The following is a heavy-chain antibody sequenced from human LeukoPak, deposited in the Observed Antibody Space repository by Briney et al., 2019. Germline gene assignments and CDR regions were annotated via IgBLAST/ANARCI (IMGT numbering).Heavy chain of an antibody. Sequence: GRSLRLSCAASGFTFSSYAMSWVRQAPGKGLEWVSAISGSGGSTYYADSVKGRFTISRDNSKNTLYLQMNSLRAEDTAVYYCATSTIFGVVIQRNAFDIWGQGTMVTVSS. CDR1: GFTFSSYA. J-gene: IGHJ3*02. CDR3: ATSTIFGVVIQRNAFDI. D-gene: IGHD3-3*01. V-gene: IGHV3-23*01. CDR2: ISGSGGST.